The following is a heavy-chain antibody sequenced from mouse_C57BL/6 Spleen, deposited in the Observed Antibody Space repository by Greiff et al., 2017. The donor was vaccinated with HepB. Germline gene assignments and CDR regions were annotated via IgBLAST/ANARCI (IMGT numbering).Heavy chain of an antibody. Sequence: EVQLQQSGAELVRPGASVKLSCTASGFNIKDDYMHWVKQRPEQGLEWIGWIDPENGDTEYASKFQGKATITADTSSNTAYLQLSSLTSEDTAVYYCTTSGAYYSNHWYFDGWGTVTTVTVSS. CDR1: GFNIKDDY. D-gene: IGHD2-5*01. CDR2: IDPENGDT. V-gene: IGHV14-4*01. CDR3: TTSGAYYSNHWYFDG. J-gene: IGHJ1*03.